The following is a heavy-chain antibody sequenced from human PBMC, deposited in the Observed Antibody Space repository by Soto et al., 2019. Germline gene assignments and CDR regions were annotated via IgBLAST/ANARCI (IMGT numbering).Heavy chain of an antibody. D-gene: IGHD3-3*01. CDR2: INHSGST. V-gene: IGHV4-34*01. CDR3: AREKRRLWSDYRPIKYNWFDP. CDR1: GGSFSGYY. Sequence: QVQLQQWGAGLLKPSETLSLTCAVYGGSFSGYYWSWIRQPPGKGLEWVGEINHSGSTNYNPSLKSRVTISVDTSKNQFSRKLSSVTAANTAVYYWAREKRRLWSDYRPIKYNWFDPWGQGTLVTVSS. J-gene: IGHJ5*02.